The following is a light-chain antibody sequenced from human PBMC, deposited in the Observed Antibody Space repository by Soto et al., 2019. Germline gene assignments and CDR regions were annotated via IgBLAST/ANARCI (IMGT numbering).Light chain of an antibody. V-gene: IGKV3-20*01. Sequence: ETVLTQSPGTVSLSPGERATLSCKTSQSVKNNYLAWYQQRPGQAPRLLIYGVFNRAAGVPDRFSGSGSGTDFTLTISGLEPEDSAVYYCQHYDGSPPTFGQGTKLEIK. CDR3: QHYDGSPPT. CDR2: GVF. CDR1: QSVKNNY. J-gene: IGKJ2*01.